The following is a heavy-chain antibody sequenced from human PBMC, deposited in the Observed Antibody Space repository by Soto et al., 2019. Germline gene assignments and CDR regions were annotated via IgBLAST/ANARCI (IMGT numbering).Heavy chain of an antibody. J-gene: IGHJ4*02. CDR3: ARDSPDHYYGSGSYYPGPDY. CDR2: ISSSGSTI. CDR1: GFTFSDYY. Sequence: PVGSLRLSCAASGFTFSDYYMSWIRQAPGKGLEWVSYISSSGSTIYYADSVKGRFTISRDNAKNSLYLQMNSLRAEDTAVYYCARDSPDHYYGSGSYYPGPDYWGQGTLVTVSS. D-gene: IGHD3-10*01. V-gene: IGHV3-11*01.